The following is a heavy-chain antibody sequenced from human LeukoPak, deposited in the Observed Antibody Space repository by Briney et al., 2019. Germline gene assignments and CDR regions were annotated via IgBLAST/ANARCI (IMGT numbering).Heavy chain of an antibody. J-gene: IGHJ3*02. CDR3: ANLESGDDVFDI. Sequence: GGSLRLSCAASGFTFSSYEMNWVRQAPGKGLEWVSYISSSGSTIYYADSAKGRFTISRDNAKNSLYLQMNSLRDEDTAVYYCANLESGDDVFDIWGQGTMVSVSS. CDR1: GFTFSSYE. D-gene: IGHD5-12*01. V-gene: IGHV3-48*03. CDR2: ISSSGSTI.